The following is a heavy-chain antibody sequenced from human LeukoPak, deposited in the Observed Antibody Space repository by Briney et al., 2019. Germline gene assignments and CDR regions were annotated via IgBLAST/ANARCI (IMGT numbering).Heavy chain of an antibody. CDR3: AKGLPGSGYYYFDY. D-gene: IGHD3-3*01. Sequence: GGSLRLSCAASGFTFSSYVMSWVRQAPGKGLEWVSAISGSGGSTYYADSVKGRLSISRDNSKNTLYLQMNSLRAEDTAVYYRAKGLPGSGYYYFDYWGQGTLVTVSS. CDR2: ISGSGGST. J-gene: IGHJ4*02. V-gene: IGHV3-23*01. CDR1: GFTFSSYV.